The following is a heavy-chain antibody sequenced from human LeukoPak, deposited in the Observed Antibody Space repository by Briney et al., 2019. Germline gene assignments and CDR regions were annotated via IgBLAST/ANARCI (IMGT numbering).Heavy chain of an antibody. Sequence: GGSLRLSYAASGFTFSSYSMNWVRQAPGKGLEWVSSISSSSSYIYYADSVKGRFTISRDNAKNSLYLQMNSLRAEDTAVYYCARDQWELLPYYYYYYGMDVWGQGTTVTVSS. D-gene: IGHD1-26*01. V-gene: IGHV3-21*01. J-gene: IGHJ6*02. CDR1: GFTFSSYS. CDR2: ISSSSSYI. CDR3: ARDQWELLPYYYYYYGMDV.